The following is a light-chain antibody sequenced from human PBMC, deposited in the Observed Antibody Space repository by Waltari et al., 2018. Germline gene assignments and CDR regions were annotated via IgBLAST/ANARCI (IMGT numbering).Light chain of an antibody. J-gene: IGLJ7*01. Sequence: QSVLTQPPSVSAAPGQGVTISCSGGSSNVGNNYVSWYRQFPGTAPKLLIYENTERPSGIPGRFSGSKSGTSATLEITGLQAGDEADYYCGTWDSSLSGAVFGGGTHLTVL. CDR1: SSNVGNNY. CDR3: GTWDSSLSGAV. CDR2: ENT. V-gene: IGLV1-51*02.